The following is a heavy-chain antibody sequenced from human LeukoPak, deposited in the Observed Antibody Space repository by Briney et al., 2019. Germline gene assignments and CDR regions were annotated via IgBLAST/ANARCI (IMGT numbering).Heavy chain of an antibody. CDR3: VRGGGFNSGFEY. V-gene: IGHV1-18*04. Sequence: ASVKVSCKASGYTFVSYGITWVRQAPGQGLEWMGWISVYNGDTKYAQNLQGRATLTTDTSTSTAYMELRSLRSDDTAVYYCVRGGGFNSGFEYWGQGTLVIVSS. CDR1: GYTFVSYG. J-gene: IGHJ4*02. CDR2: ISVYNGDT. D-gene: IGHD3-10*01.